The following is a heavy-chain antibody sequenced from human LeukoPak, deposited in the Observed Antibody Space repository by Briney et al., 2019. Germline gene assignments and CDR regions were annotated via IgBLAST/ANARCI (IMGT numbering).Heavy chain of an antibody. Sequence: PGGSLRLSCAASGFTFSSYAMSWVRQAPGKGLEWVSAISGSGGSTYYADSVKGRFTISRDNPKNTLYLQMNSLRAEDTAVYYCAKGFDIAETTGGYWGQGVLVIVSS. CDR2: ISGSGGST. D-gene: IGHD4-17*01. CDR1: GFTFSSYA. V-gene: IGHV3-23*01. CDR3: AKGFDIAETTGGY. J-gene: IGHJ4*02.